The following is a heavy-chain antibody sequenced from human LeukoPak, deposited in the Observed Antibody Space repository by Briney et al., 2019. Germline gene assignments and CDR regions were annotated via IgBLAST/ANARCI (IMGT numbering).Heavy chain of an antibody. CDR1: GFIFSSYW. CDR2: IKSDGSEK. J-gene: IGHJ6*02. D-gene: IGHD3-16*01. CDR3: AGFRWGYGLDV. V-gene: IGHV3-7*01. Sequence: GGSLRLSCAASGFIFSSYWMSWVRQAPGKGLEWVANIKSDGSEKNYVDSVKGRFTISRDNAKNSLYLQMNSLRAEDTAVFYCAGFRWGYGLDVWGQGTTVTVSS.